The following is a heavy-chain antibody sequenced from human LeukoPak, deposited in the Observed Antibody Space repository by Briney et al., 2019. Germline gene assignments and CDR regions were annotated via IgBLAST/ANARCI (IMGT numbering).Heavy chain of an antibody. CDR3: ATLYGSGSYGFDP. CDR2: INPNSGGT. CDR1: GYTFTGYY. Sequence: ASVNVSCKASGYTFTGYYMHWVRQAPGQGLEWVGWINPNSGGTNYAQKFQGRVTMTRDTSISTAYMELSRLRSDDTAVYYCATLYGSGSYGFDPWGQGTLVTVSS. J-gene: IGHJ5*02. D-gene: IGHD3-10*01. V-gene: IGHV1-2*02.